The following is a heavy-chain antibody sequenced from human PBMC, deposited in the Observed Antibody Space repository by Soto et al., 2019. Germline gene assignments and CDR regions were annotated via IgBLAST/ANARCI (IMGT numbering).Heavy chain of an antibody. J-gene: IGHJ6*02. D-gene: IGHD3-10*01. CDR3: ARHGLQLLSDLDV. Sequence: GGSLRLSCAACGFTFSSYAMSWVRQAPGKGLEWVSAISGSGGSTYYADSVKGRFTISRDNSKNTLYLQMNSLKASDTAMYYCARHGLQLLSDLDVWGQGITVTVSS. CDR2: ISGSGGST. V-gene: IGHV3-23*01. CDR1: GFTFSSYA.